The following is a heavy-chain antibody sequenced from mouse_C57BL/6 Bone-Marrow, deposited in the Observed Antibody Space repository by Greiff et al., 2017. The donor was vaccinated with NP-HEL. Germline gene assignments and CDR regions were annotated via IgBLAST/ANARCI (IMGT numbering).Heavy chain of an antibody. CDR1: GYTFTSYW. CDR2: IHPNSGST. D-gene: IGHD1-1*01. Sequence: QVQLQQPGAELVKPGASVKLSCKASGYTFTSYWMHWVKQRPGQGLEWIGMIHPNSGSTNYNEKFKSKATLTVDTSSSTAYMQLSSLTSEDSAVYYCARYPYYYGSSAMDYWGQGTSVTVSS. V-gene: IGHV1-64*01. CDR3: ARYPYYYGSSAMDY. J-gene: IGHJ4*01.